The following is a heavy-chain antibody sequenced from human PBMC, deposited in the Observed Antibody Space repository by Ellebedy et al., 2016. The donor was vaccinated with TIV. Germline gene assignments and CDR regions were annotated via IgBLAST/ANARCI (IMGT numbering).Heavy chain of an antibody. J-gene: IGHJ3*02. Sequence: GGSLRLSXAASGFTFTAYAMSWVRQAPGEGLEWVSTISGTGASTYYADSVKGRFTISRDNSKNTLYLQMNRLSADETAVYYCVKRPEWELLYGAFDTWGQGTMVTVSS. CDR2: ISGTGAST. V-gene: IGHV3-23*01. CDR1: GFTFTAYA. D-gene: IGHD1-26*01. CDR3: VKRPEWELLYGAFDT.